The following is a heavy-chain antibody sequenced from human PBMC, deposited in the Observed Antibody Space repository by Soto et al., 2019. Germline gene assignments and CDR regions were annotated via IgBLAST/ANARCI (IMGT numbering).Heavy chain of an antibody. Sequence: SETLSLTCAVSGGSISSSNWWSWVRQPPGKGLEWIGEIYHSGSTNYNPSLKSRVTISVDKSKNQFSLKLSSVTAADTAVYYCASGDTEQQLAVDYWGQGTLVTVSS. CDR1: GGSISSSNW. CDR2: IYHSGST. V-gene: IGHV4-4*02. J-gene: IGHJ4*02. CDR3: ASGDTEQQLAVDY. D-gene: IGHD6-13*01.